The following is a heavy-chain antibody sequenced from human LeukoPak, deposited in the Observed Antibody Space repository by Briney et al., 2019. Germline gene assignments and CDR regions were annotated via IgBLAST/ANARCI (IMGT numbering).Heavy chain of an antibody. V-gene: IGHV1-8*01. CDR2: MNPNSGNT. D-gene: IGHD1-26*01. CDR1: GDTFSSFG. J-gene: IGHJ4*02. Sequence: ASARVSCKASGDTFSSFGINWVRQATGQGLEWMGWMNPNSGNTGYAQKFQGRVTITRNTSISTAYMELSSLRSEDTAVYYCARVGGSYYFDYWGQGTLVTVSS. CDR3: ARVGGSYYFDY.